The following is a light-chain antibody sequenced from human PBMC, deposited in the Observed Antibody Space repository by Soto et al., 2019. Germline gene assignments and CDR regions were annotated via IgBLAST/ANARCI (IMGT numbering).Light chain of an antibody. V-gene: IGLV2-23*02. Sequence: QSALPQPASISGSPGQSITISGTGTSSVVGSYNLVSWYQQHPGKAPKLMIYEVTKRPSGVSNRFSGSRSGNTASLTISGLQAEDEADYYCCTFAGSPTWVFGGGTQLTVL. CDR2: EVT. CDR3: CTFAGSPTWV. CDR1: SSVVGSYNL. J-gene: IGLJ3*02.